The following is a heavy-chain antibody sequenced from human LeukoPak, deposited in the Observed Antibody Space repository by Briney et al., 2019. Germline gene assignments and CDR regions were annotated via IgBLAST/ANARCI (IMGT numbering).Heavy chain of an antibody. CDR1: GYTFTSYG. CDR2: ISAYNVNT. CDR3: ARAGWRYYFDY. V-gene: IGHV1-18*01. Sequence: ASVKVSCTASGYTFTSYGISWVRQAPGQGLEWMGWISAYNVNTNYAQKLRGRVTMTTDTSTSTAYMELRSLRSDDTAVYYCARAGWRYYFDYWGQGTPVTVSS. J-gene: IGHJ4*02. D-gene: IGHD2-15*01.